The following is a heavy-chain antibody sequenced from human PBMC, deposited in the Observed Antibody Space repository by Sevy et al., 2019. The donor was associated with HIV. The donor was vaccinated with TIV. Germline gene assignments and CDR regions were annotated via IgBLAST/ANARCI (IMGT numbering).Heavy chain of an antibody. J-gene: IGHJ6*02. V-gene: IGHV4-4*07. Sequence: SETLSLTCTVSGGSISSYYWSWIRQPAGKGLEWIGRIYTSGSTNYNPSLKSRVTMSVDTSKNQFSLKLSSVTAADTAVYYCARDWGERITIFGVVKDYCYYGMDVWGQGTTVTVS. CDR1: GGSISSYY. CDR2: IYTSGST. D-gene: IGHD3-3*01. CDR3: ARDWGERITIFGVVKDYCYYGMDV.